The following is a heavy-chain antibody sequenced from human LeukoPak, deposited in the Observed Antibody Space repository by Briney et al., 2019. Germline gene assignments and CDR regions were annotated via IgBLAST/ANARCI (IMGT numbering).Heavy chain of an antibody. CDR3: ASAPGYSSSWYRSGYGMDV. V-gene: IGHV4-59*01. D-gene: IGHD6-13*01. Sequence: TGGSLRLSCAASGFSFSDYYMSWIRQAPGKGLEWIGYIYYSGSTNYNPSLKSRVTISVDTSKNQFSLKLSSVTAADTAVYYCASAPGYSSSWYRSGYGMDVWGQGTTVTVSS. CDR1: GFSFSDYY. J-gene: IGHJ6*02. CDR2: IYYSGST.